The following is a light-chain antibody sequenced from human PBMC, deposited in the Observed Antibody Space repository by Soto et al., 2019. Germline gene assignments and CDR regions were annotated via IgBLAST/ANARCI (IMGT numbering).Light chain of an antibody. J-gene: IGLJ1*01. CDR2: SNN. Sequence: QSVLTQPPSASGTPGQRVNISCSGSSSNIGSNYVYWYQQLPGTAPKLLIYSNNQWPSGVPDRFSGSKSGTSASLAISGLRSEDVADYYCAAWDDSLSGYVFGTGTKLTVL. CDR3: AAWDDSLSGYV. V-gene: IGLV1-47*02. CDR1: SSNIGSNY.